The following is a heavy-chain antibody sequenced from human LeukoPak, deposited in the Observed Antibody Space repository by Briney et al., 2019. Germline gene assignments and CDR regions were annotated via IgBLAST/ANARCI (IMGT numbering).Heavy chain of an antibody. CDR1: GYSFTTYW. V-gene: IGHV5-51*01. CDR3: ARRGCSGSTCFDY. Sequence: GESLKISCKGSGYSFTTYWIGWVRQMPGKGLEWMGIIYPGDSDTRCSPSFQGQVTISADKSINTAYLQCNSLKASDTAIYYCARRGCSGSTCFDYWGHGTLVTVSS. D-gene: IGHD2-15*01. CDR2: IYPGDSDT. J-gene: IGHJ4*01.